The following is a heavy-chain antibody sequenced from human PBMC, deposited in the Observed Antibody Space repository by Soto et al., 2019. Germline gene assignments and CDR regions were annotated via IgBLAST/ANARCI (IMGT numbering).Heavy chain of an antibody. Sequence: PSETLSVTCAVYGGSLIGYRWSWIRQSPGKGLEWIGEIDHLGGTTYNASLRSRVTISLDTSKNQFYLSLNSLTAADTAVYFCARGIRSPWPWGQGTLVSVSS. J-gene: IGHJ1*01. CDR3: ARGIRSPWP. CDR2: IDHLGGT. D-gene: IGHD3-10*01. CDR1: GGSLIGYR. V-gene: IGHV4-34*01.